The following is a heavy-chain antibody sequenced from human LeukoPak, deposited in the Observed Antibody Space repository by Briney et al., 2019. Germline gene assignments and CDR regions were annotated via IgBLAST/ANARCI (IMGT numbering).Heavy chain of an antibody. J-gene: IGHJ4*02. D-gene: IGHD2-2*01. Sequence: GGSLRLSCAASGFTFSSYSMNWVRQAPGKGLEWVAVISYDGSNKYYADSVKGRFTISGDNSKNTLYLQMNSLRAEDTAVYYCATSTGYCSSTSCYRGLFDYWGQGTLVTVSS. V-gene: IGHV3-30*03. CDR2: ISYDGSNK. CDR1: GFTFSSYS. CDR3: ATSTGYCSSTSCYRGLFDY.